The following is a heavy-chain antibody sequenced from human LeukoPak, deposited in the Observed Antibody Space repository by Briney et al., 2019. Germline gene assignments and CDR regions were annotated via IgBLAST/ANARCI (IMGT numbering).Heavy chain of an antibody. V-gene: IGHV3-53*01. CDR1: GFTVSSNY. D-gene: IGHD2-21*01. J-gene: IGHJ2*01. CDR3: ARLWGDYWYFDL. Sequence: GGSLRLSCAASGFTVSSNYMSWVRQAPGKGLEWVSVIYSAGSTYYADSVTGRFTISRDNSKNTLYLQMNTLRAEDTAVYYCARLWGDYWYFDLWGRGTLVTVSS. CDR2: IYSAGST.